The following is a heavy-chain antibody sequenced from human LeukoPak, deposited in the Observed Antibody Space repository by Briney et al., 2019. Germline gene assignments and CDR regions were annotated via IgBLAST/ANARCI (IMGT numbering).Heavy chain of an antibody. D-gene: IGHD6-13*01. CDR1: GGSFIIGNYY. J-gene: IGHJ4*02. V-gene: IGHV4-39*01. Sequence: PSETLSFTCTVSGGSFIIGNYYWTWIRQPPGKGLERIGNIYYSGTPYYSPSLKSRVTMSVDTSKNQFSVELSSVTAAYTAVYYCARHRCGSSWMDFWGQGTLVTVSS. CDR2: IYYSGTP. CDR3: ARHRCGSSWMDF.